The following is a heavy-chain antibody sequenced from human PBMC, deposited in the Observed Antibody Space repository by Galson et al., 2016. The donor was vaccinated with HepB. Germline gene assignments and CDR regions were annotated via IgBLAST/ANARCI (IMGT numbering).Heavy chain of an antibody. CDR1: GFTFVDYT. Sequence: SLRLSCAASGFTFVDYTISWFRQAPGKGLEWVGLIRSTAYGGTQQYAASVKGRFTISRDDSKNIAYLQLNGLKIEDSGLYYCTRDLRTRIVGFGALFSGSFDPWGQGTLVTVSS. CDR2: IRSTAYGGTQ. J-gene: IGHJ5*02. CDR3: TRDLRTRIVGFGALFSGSFDP. V-gene: IGHV3-49*03. D-gene: IGHD3-10*01.